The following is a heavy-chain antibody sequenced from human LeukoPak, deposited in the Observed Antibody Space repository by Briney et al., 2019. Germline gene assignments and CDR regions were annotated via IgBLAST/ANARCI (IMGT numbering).Heavy chain of an antibody. J-gene: IGHJ4*02. V-gene: IGHV4-59*01. Sequence: PSETLSLTCTVSGGSISSYYWSWIRQPPGKGLEGIGYISYSGSTNYNPSLTSRVTISVDTSKNQFSLKLRSVTAADTAVYYCARDRGNSGAAYFDYWGQGTLVTVSS. CDR1: GGSISSYY. CDR2: ISYSGST. CDR3: ARDRGNSGAAYFDY. D-gene: IGHD4-23*01.